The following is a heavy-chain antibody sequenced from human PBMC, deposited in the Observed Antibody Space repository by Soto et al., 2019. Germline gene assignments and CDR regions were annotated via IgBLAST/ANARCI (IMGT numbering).Heavy chain of an antibody. CDR2: AFHTGGT. D-gene: IGHD3-10*01. V-gene: IGHV4-4*02. CDR3: ARKEYGSGHFEF. J-gene: IGHJ4*02. Sequence: PSETLSLTCAVSGGSISSINWWNWVRQAPGEGLEWIGEAFHTGGTNYNPSLKSRLTMSIDKSKNSVSLSLSSVTVADTAVYYCARKEYGSGHFEFWGQGIQVTVSS. CDR1: GGSISSINW.